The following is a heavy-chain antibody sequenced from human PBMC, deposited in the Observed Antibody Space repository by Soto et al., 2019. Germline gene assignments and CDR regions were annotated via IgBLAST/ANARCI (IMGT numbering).Heavy chain of an antibody. V-gene: IGHV3-33*01. CDR1: GFTFDTYG. CDR2: IWYDGTNK. D-gene: IGHD3-10*01. J-gene: IGHJ6*02. Sequence: QVQLVESGGGVVQPGRSLRLSCAASGFTFDTYGMHWVRQAPGKGLEWVAVIWYDGTNKYYADSVKGRFTISRDNSKNTLYLQMNSLRAEDTAVYYCARDHGSGRFLSYFYYTMDVWGQGTTVTVSS. CDR3: ARDHGSGRFLSYFYYTMDV.